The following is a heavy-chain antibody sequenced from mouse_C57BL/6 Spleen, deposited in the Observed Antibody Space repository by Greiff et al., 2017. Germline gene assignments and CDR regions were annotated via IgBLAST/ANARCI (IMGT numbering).Heavy chain of an antibody. CDR1: GYSITSGYY. D-gene: IGHD3-2*02. V-gene: IGHV3-6*01. CDR3: ARERQLRLRYAMDY. Sequence: EVKVEESGPGLVKPSQSLSLTCSVTGYSITSGYYWNWIRQFPGNKLEWMGYISYDGSNNYNPSLKNRISITRDTSKNQFFLKLNSVTTEDTATYYCARERQLRLRYAMDYWGQGTSVTVSS. CDR2: ISYDGSN. J-gene: IGHJ4*01.